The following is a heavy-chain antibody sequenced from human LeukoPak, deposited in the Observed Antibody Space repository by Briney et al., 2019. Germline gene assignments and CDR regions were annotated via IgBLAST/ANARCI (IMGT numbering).Heavy chain of an antibody. CDR1: GFTFNTFS. V-gene: IGHV3-21*01. CDR2: ISSSSRNI. Sequence: GGSLRLSCAASGFTFNTFSMNWVRQAPGKGLEWVSSISSSSRNIYYADSVKGRFTISRDNAKNSLYLQMNSLRAEDTAVYYCARIRKLDYYYYMDVWGKGTTVTISS. J-gene: IGHJ6*03. CDR3: ARIRKLDYYYYMDV.